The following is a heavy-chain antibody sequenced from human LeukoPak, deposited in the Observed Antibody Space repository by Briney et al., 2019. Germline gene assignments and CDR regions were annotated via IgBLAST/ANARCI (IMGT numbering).Heavy chain of an antibody. D-gene: IGHD6-19*01. CDR1: GFTFSSYA. J-gene: IGHJ6*02. CDR2: ISYDGSNK. CDR3: ASPGYSSGWYGVEYYYYGMDV. V-gene: IGHV3-30*04. Sequence: QSGGSLRLSCAASGFTFSSYAMHWVRQAPGKGLEWVAVISYDGSNKYYADSVKGRFTISGDNSKNTLYLQMNSLRAEDTAVYYCASPGYSSGWYGVEYYYYGMDVWGQGTTVTVSS.